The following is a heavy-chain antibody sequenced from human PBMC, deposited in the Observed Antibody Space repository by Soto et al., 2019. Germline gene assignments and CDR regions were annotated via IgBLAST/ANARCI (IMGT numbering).Heavy chain of an antibody. J-gene: IGHJ2*01. D-gene: IGHD3-10*01. Sequence: SETLSLTCTVSGGSISSGGYYWSWIRQHPGKGLEWIGYIYYSGSTYYNPSLKSRVTISVDTSKNQFSLKLSSVTAADTAVYYCARERTTMVRAQRVYWYFDLWGRGTLVTVSS. CDR3: ARERTTMVRAQRVYWYFDL. CDR2: IYYSGST. CDR1: GGSISSGGYY. V-gene: IGHV4-31*03.